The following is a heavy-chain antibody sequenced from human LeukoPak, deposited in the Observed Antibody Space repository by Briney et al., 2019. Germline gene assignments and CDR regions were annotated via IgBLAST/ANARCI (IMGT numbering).Heavy chain of an antibody. CDR2: IDPGGSYI. CDR1: GYSFSSYW. Sequence: GEPLRISCEGSGYSFSSYWINWVRQMPGKGLEWMGSIDPGGSYINYSPSFEGHVTISADKSTSTAYLQWSSLKASDTAMYYCARRVVTGGSKWFDPWGQGTLVTVSS. V-gene: IGHV5-10-1*01. J-gene: IGHJ5*02. CDR3: ARRVVTGGSKWFDP. D-gene: IGHD2-2*01.